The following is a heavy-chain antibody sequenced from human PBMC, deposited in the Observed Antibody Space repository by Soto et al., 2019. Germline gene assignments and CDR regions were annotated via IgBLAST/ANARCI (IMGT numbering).Heavy chain of an antibody. CDR2: INHSGST. J-gene: IGHJ4*02. D-gene: IGHD3-3*01. CDR3: ARGSGYYTH. CDR1: GGSFSGYY. V-gene: IGHV4-34*01. Sequence: SETLSLTCAVYGGSFSGYYWSWIRQPPGKGLEWIGEINHSGSTNYNPSLKSRVTISVDTSKNQFSLKLSSVTAADTAVYYCARGSGYYTHWGQGTLVTVSS.